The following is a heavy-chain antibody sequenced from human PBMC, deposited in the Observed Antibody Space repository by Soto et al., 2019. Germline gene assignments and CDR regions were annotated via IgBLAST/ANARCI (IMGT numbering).Heavy chain of an antibody. D-gene: IGHD6-6*01. V-gene: IGHV4-59*01. Sequence: PSETLSLTCSVSGGSISSYYWSWIRQPPGKGLEWIGYIYYSGSTNYNPSLKSRVTISVDTSKNQFSLKLSSVTAADTAVYYCARHGGAARDYWGQGTLVTVYS. CDR1: GGSISSYY. CDR2: IYYSGST. CDR3: ARHGGAARDY. J-gene: IGHJ4*02.